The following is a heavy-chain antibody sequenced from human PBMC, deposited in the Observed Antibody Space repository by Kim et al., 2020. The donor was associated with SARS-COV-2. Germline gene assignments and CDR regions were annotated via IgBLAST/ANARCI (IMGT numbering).Heavy chain of an antibody. CDR2: IKSKTDGGTT. V-gene: IGHV3-15*01. D-gene: IGHD3-10*01. CDR1: GFTFSNAW. Sequence: GGSLRLSCAASGFTFSNAWMSWVRQAPGKGLEWVGRIKSKTDGGTTDYAAPVKGRFTISRDDSKNTLYLQMNSLKTEDTAVYYCTTSKSRLYYYGSGSLLGAMDVWGQGTTVTVSS. CDR3: TTSKSRLYYYGSGSLLGAMDV. J-gene: IGHJ6*02.